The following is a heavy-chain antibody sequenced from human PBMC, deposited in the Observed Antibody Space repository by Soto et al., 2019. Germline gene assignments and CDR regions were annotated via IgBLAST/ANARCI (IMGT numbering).Heavy chain of an antibody. Sequence: EVQLLDSGGGLVQPGGSLSLSCAASGFTFSTYAMSWVRQAPGKGLEWVSTISGSGDSTYYANSVKGRFTISRDNSRNTLDLQMNSLRVEDTAVYYCAKGGEGSCSKTSCLYFSDYWGQGTLVTVSS. V-gene: IGHV3-23*01. J-gene: IGHJ4*02. CDR1: GFTFSTYA. D-gene: IGHD2-2*01. CDR3: AKGGEGSCSKTSCLYFSDY. CDR2: ISGSGDST.